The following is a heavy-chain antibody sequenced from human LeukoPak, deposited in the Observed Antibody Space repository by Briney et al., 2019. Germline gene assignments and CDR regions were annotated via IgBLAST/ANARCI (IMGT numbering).Heavy chain of an antibody. Sequence: SETLSLTCTVSGGSISSGGYYWSWIRQHPGKSLEWIGYIYYSGSTYYNPSLKSRVTISLDTSKNQFSLKLSSVTAADTAVYYCAREPGFDSSGYLNWFDPWGQGTLVTVSS. J-gene: IGHJ5*02. CDR2: IYYSGST. D-gene: IGHD3-22*01. CDR3: AREPGFDSSGYLNWFDP. V-gene: IGHV4-31*03. CDR1: GGSISSGGYY.